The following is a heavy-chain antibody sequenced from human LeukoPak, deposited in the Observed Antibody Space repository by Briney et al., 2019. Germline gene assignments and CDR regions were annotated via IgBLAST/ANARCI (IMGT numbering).Heavy chain of an antibody. Sequence: SETLSLTCAVYGGSFSGYYWSWIRQPPGKGLEWIGEINHSGSTNYNPSLKSGVTISVDTSKNQFSLKLGSVTAADTAVYYCARSSTGSYFDYWGQGTLVTVSS. J-gene: IGHJ4*02. V-gene: IGHV4-34*01. CDR1: GGSFSGYY. CDR2: INHSGST. D-gene: IGHD3-10*01. CDR3: ARSSTGSYFDY.